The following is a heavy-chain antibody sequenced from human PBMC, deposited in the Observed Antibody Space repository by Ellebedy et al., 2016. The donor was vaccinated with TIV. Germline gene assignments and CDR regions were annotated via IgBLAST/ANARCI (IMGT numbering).Heavy chain of an antibody. D-gene: IGHD3-3*01. J-gene: IGHJ6*02. Sequence: ASVKVSCXASGYTFVSYGIHWVRQAPGQRLEWMGWINTGNGNTKYSQKLQGRVTITRDTSATTAYMELSGLMSEDTAVYYCATREWQDPMDVWGQGTTVTVSS. CDR3: ATREWQDPMDV. CDR1: GYTFVSYG. CDR2: INTGNGNT. V-gene: IGHV1-3*04.